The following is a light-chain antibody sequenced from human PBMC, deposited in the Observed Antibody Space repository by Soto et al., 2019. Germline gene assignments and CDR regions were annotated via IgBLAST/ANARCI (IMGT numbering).Light chain of an antibody. CDR3: QQRSNWPGIT. Sequence: EIVLTQSPATLSLSPGERATLSCRASQSVSSYLAWYQQKPGQAHRPLIYDASDRATGIPARFSGSGSGTDFTLTISSLEPEDFAVYYCQQRSNWPGITFGQGTRLEIK. V-gene: IGKV3-11*01. CDR1: QSVSSY. J-gene: IGKJ5*01. CDR2: DAS.